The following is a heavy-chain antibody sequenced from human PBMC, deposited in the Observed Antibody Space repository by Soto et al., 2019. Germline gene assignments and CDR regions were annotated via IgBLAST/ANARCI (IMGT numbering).Heavy chain of an antibody. J-gene: IGHJ1*01. CDR2: INHSGST. CDR3: ARGPRWLQSQYSQH. D-gene: IGHD5-12*01. V-gene: IGHV4-34*01. Sequence: QVQLQQWGAGLLKPSETLSLTCTVYGGAFSGYHWNWVRQPPGKGLEWIGEINHSGSTDYNPSLGSRVTMLLDTSKTHFSLKLRSVTAADTAVYYCARGPRWLQSQYSQHWGQGTLVTVSS. CDR1: GGAFSGYH.